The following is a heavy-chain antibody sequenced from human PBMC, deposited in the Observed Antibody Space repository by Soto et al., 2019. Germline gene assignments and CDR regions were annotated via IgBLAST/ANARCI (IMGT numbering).Heavy chain of an antibody. Sequence: PYLTCTASGGSITSSSHFWGWVRQPPGKGLEWIGTIYFTGNTYYTPSLKSRLTMSIDTSKNEFSLRLNSVTAADTAVYYCAGQTFTIAAASYGRSNWFDPWGPGTLVTVSS. CDR1: GGSITSSSHF. V-gene: IGHV4-39*01. D-gene: IGHD6-25*01. CDR3: AGQTFTIAAASYGRSNWFDP. J-gene: IGHJ5*02. CDR2: IYFTGNT.